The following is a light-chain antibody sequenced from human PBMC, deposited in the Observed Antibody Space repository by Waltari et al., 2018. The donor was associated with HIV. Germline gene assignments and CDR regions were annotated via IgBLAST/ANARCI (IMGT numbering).Light chain of an antibody. V-gene: IGKV2-28*01. Sequence: DFVMTPSPLSLPVSPGASASISCRSSQSLLHNNGYNYLDWYLQKPGQSPQLLIYLGSNRASGVPDRFSGSGSGTHFTLKISRVEAEDVGVYYCMQALGTPRDTFGQGTKLEV. CDR3: MQALGTPRDT. J-gene: IGKJ2*01. CDR1: QSLLHNNGYNY. CDR2: LGS.